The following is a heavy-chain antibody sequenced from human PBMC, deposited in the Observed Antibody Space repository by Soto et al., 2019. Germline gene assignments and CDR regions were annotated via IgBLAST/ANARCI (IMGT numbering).Heavy chain of an antibody. D-gene: IGHD1-1*01. CDR2: INPNSGGT. V-gene: IGHV1-2*04. J-gene: IGHJ3*02. CDR3: ARGRAWNDVAFDI. CDR1: GYTFTGYY. Sequence: ASVKVSCKASGYTFTGYYMHWVRQAPGQGLEWMGWINPNSGGTNYAQKFQGWVTMTRDTSISTAHMELSRLRSDDTAVYYCARGRAWNDVAFDIWGQGTMVTVPS.